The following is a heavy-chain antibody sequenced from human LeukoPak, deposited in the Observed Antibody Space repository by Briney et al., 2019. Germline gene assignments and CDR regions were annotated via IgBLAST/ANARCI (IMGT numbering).Heavy chain of an antibody. Sequence: ASVKVSCKASGGTFSSYAISWVRQAPGQGLEWMGGIIPIFGTANYAQKFQGRVTITADKSTSTAYMELSSLRSEDTAVYYCARDPGSSWPETGYWGQGTLVTVSS. CDR1: GGTFSSYA. CDR2: IIPIFGTA. CDR3: ARDPGSSWPETGY. D-gene: IGHD6-13*01. V-gene: IGHV1-69*06. J-gene: IGHJ4*02.